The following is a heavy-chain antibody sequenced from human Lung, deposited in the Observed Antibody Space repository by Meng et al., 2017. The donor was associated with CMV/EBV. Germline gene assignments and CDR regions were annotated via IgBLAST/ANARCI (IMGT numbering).Heavy chain of an antibody. V-gene: IGHV1-18*01. J-gene: IGHJ4*02. CDR2: IRVYSGHK. Sequence: QVQVVHAGDEVKKPGASAGAFCDASGYTFSVYGSSCRRPPPGQGLELMGMIRVYSGHKNSAQKFQGTVTKATDRTQGTVYMTLTSLISDDTDVYYCARDFDFCSGYYRPLGYWGQGTLVTVSS. D-gene: IGHD3-3*01. CDR1: GYTFSVYG. CDR3: ARDFDFCSGYYRPLGY.